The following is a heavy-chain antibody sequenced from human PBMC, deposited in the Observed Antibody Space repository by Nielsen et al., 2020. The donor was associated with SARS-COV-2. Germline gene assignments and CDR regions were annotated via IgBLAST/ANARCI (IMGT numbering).Heavy chain of an antibody. CDR2: ISYDGSKK. J-gene: IGHJ3*02. D-gene: IGHD2-2*02. V-gene: IGHV3-30*18. Sequence: GESLKISCAASGFPFSTYGMHWVRQAPGKGLEWVAVISYDGSKKYYADSVKGRFTISRDTPKNTLYLQMNSLRAEDTAVYYCAKGPIGSPTAIGAFDIWGLGTMVTVSS. CDR3: AKGPIGSPTAIGAFDI. CDR1: GFPFSTYG.